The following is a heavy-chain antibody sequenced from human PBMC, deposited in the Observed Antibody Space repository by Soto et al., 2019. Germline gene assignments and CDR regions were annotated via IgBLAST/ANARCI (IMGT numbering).Heavy chain of an antibody. CDR3: ARALGVLDLPPGYLDY. J-gene: IGHJ4*02. CDR2: IIPIFGTA. D-gene: IGHD1-7*01. CDR1: GGTFSSYA. Sequence: QVQLVQSGAEVKKPGSSVKVSCKASGGTFSSYAISWVRQAPGQGLEWMGGIIPIFGTANYAQKFRGRVTITXXEXTXXAYMELSSLRSEDTAVYYCARALGVLDLPPGYLDYWGQGTLVTVSS. V-gene: IGHV1-69*05.